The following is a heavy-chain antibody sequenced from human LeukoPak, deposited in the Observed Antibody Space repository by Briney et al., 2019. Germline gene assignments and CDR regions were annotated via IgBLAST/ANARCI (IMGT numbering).Heavy chain of an antibody. Sequence: PGRSLRLSCTASGFTFSSYWMHWVRQASGKGLVWVSRINSDEGSTNYADSVKGRFTISRDNAKNTLYLQMNSLRAEDTAVYYCARGYYGDPVAFDYWGQGTLVTVSS. CDR1: GFTFSSYW. D-gene: IGHD4-17*01. J-gene: IGHJ4*02. CDR3: ARGYYGDPVAFDY. V-gene: IGHV3-74*01. CDR2: INSDEGST.